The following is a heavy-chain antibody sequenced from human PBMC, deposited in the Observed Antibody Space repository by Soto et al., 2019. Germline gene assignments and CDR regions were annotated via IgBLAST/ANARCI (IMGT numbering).Heavy chain of an antibody. V-gene: IGHV1-18*01. D-gene: IGHD6-13*01. Sequence: QVQLVQSGAEVKKPGASVKVSCKASGYTFTSYGISWVRQAPGQGLEWMGWISAYNGNTNYAQKLQGRVTMTTDTSTSTAYMELRSLRSDDTAVYYCARDRDIADYYYYYGMDGWGQGTTVTVSS. J-gene: IGHJ6*02. CDR1: GYTFTSYG. CDR3: ARDRDIADYYYYYGMDG. CDR2: ISAYNGNT.